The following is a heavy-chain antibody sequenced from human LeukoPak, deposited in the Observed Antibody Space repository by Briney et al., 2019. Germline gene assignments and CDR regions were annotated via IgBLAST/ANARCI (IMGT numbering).Heavy chain of an antibody. J-gene: IGHJ4*02. CDR2: ISGSGGST. D-gene: IGHD3-22*01. CDR3: AKALVGMIVVAPIW. CDR1: GFTFSPYG. Sequence: GGSLRLSCVASGFTFSPYGMHWVRQAPGKGLEWVSAISGSGGSTYYTDSVKGRFTISRDSSQNTLFLQMNSLRADDTAVYYCAKALVGMIVVAPIWWGQGTLVTVSS. V-gene: IGHV3-23*01.